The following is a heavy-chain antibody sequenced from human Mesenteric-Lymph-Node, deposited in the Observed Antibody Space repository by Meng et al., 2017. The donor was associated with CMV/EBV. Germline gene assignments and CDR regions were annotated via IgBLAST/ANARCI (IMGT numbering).Heavy chain of an antibody. CDR3: ARWDGKGRDWFDP. D-gene: IGHD1-14*01. Sequence: GSLRLSCTVSGGSISSSSYYWGWIRQPPGKGLEWIGSIYYSGSTYYNPSLKSRVTISVDTSKNQFSLKLSSVTAADTAVYYCARWDGKGRDWFDPWGQGTLVTVSS. CDR2: IYYSGST. CDR1: GGSISSSSYY. J-gene: IGHJ5*02. V-gene: IGHV4-39*07.